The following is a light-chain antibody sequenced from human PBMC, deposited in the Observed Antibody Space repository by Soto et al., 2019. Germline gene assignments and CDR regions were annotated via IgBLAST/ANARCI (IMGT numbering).Light chain of an antibody. CDR3: TSYTRDTALV. CDR2: EVS. J-gene: IGLJ1*01. CDR1: SSDVGTYNY. Sequence: QSVLTQPASVSGSAGQSITISCTGTSSDVGTYNYVSWYQHHPGKAPKLIIYEVSNRPSGVSNRFSGSKSGSTASLTISGXQAEDEADYHCTSYTRDTALVFGTGTKVT. V-gene: IGLV2-14*01.